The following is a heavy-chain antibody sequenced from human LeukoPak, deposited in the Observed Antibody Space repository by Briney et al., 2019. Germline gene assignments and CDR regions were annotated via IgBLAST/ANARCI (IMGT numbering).Heavy chain of an antibody. CDR2: IIPILGIA. J-gene: IGHJ3*02. D-gene: IGHD3-3*01. V-gene: IGHV1-69*02. CDR1: GGTFSSYT. CDR3: ARKVLGEWLLGEAFDI. Sequence: PVKVSCKASGGTFSSYTISWVREAPGQGLEWMGRIIPILGIANYAQKLQGRVTITADKSPSTAYMELSSLRSEDTAVYYCARKVLGEWLLGEAFDIWGQGTMVTVSS.